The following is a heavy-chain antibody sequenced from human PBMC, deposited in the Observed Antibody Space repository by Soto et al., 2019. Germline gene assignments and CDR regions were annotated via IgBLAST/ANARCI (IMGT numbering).Heavy chain of an antibody. J-gene: IGHJ3*02. CDR1: GGSFSGYY. CDR3: ARGQGVVLMVYASSAFDI. V-gene: IGHV4-34*01. Sequence: PSETLSLTCAVYGGSFSGYYWSWIRQPPGKGLEWIGEINHSGSTNYNPSLKSRVTISVDTSKNQFSLKLSSVTAADTAAYYCARGQGVVLMVYASSAFDIWGQGTMVTVSS. D-gene: IGHD2-8*01. CDR2: INHSGST.